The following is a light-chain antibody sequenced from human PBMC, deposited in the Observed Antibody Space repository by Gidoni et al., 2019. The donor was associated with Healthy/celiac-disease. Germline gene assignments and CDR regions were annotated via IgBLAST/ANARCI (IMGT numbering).Light chain of an antibody. CDR1: SRDVGGYNY. CDR2: EGG. Sequence: QSALTHPASVSGSAGQSNTLACTGTSRDVGGYNYVSWYQQHPGNAPQLMIYEGGNRPSGVANRFSGSKSGNTASLTISGLQPEDEADYYCSTYTSSSTPVVFGGGTKLTVL. CDR3: STYTSSSTPVV. V-gene: IGLV2-14*01. J-gene: IGLJ2*01.